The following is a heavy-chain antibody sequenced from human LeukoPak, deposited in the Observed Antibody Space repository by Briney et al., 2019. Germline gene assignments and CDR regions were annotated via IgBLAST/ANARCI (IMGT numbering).Heavy chain of an antibody. Sequence: GGSLRLSCAASGFTVSSNYMSWVRQAPGKGLEWVSAISGSGGSTYYADSVKGRFTISRDNSKNTLYLQMNSLRAEDTAVYYCAKKERLIDYWGQGTLVTVSS. V-gene: IGHV3-23*01. CDR2: ISGSGGST. CDR3: AKKERLIDY. CDR1: GFTVSSNY. J-gene: IGHJ4*02. D-gene: IGHD3-3*01.